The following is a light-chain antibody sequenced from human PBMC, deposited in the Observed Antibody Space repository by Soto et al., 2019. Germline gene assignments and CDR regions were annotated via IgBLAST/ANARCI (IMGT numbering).Light chain of an antibody. V-gene: IGKV3-20*01. CDR3: QQYGSSPT. CDR1: QSVSSNY. CDR2: DVS. Sequence: EIVLTQSPGTLSLSPGERATLSCRSSQSVSSNYLAWYQQKPDLPPRLLIYDVSGRATGIPDRFSGSGSGTDFTLTISRLEPDDFAVYYCQQYGSSPTFGQGNKVELK. J-gene: IGKJ1*01.